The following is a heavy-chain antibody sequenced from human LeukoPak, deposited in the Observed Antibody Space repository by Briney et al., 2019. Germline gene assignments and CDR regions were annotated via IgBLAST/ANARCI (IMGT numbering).Heavy chain of an antibody. Sequence: GASLRLSCAASGFTFSSYAMSWVRQDPGKGLEWVSGISGSGGGTFYADSVEGRFTISRDNSQNTLYLQINSLRAEDTAVYSCARRALVVATSYWYFDLWGRGTLVTVSS. CDR3: ARRALVVATSYWYFDL. D-gene: IGHD2-15*01. J-gene: IGHJ2*01. CDR1: GFTFSSYA. V-gene: IGHV3-23*01. CDR2: ISGSGGGT.